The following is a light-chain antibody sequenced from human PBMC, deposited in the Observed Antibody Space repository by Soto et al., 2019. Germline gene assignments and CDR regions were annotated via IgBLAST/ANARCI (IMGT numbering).Light chain of an antibody. J-gene: IGKJ4*01. CDR2: AAS. CDR3: QQYYSYPLT. Sequence: IQMTQSPSTLSASVGDRVNITCRASQGISSYLAWYQQKPGKAPKLLIYAASTLQSGVPSRFSGSGSGTDFTLTISCLQSEDFATYYCQQYYSYPLTFGGGTKV. V-gene: IGKV1-8*01. CDR1: QGISSY.